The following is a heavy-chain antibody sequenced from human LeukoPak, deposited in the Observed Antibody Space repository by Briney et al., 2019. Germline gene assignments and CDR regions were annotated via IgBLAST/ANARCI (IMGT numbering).Heavy chain of an antibody. CDR1: GYTFTSYG. CDR3: AILQGDYGDYALDY. J-gene: IGHJ4*02. CDR2: ISAYNGNT. D-gene: IGHD4-17*01. Sequence: GASVKVSCKASGYTFTSYGISWVRQAPGQGLEWMGWISAYNGNTNYAQKFQGRVTITADESTSTAYMELSSLRSEDTAVYYCAILQGDYGDYALDYWGQGTLVTVSS. V-gene: IGHV1-18*01.